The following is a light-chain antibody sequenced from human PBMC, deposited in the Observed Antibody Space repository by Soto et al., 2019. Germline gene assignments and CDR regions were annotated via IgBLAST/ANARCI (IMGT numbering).Light chain of an antibody. V-gene: IGLV2-14*01. Sequence: QSVLTQPPSASGTPGQTVTISCSGGSSNVGNSLVYWYQQLPGAAPKLIIYEVTHRPSGVSHRFSGSKSGNTASLTISGLQAQDEADYFCSSYASRSTLMFGGGTKLTVL. CDR2: EVT. CDR3: SSYASRSTLM. CDR1: SSNVGNSL. J-gene: IGLJ3*02.